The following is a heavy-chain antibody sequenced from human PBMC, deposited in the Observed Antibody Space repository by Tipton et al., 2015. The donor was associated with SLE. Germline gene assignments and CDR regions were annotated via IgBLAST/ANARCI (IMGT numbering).Heavy chain of an antibody. Sequence: SCAASGYTFTSYDINWVRQATGQGLEWMGWMNPNSGNTGYAQKFQGRVTMTRNTSVSTAYMELSSLRSEDTAVYYCARGGSSIDAFDIWGQGTMVTVSS. CDR3: ARGGSSIDAFDI. V-gene: IGHV1-8*02. CDR1: GYTFTSYD. D-gene: IGHD1-26*01. CDR2: MNPNSGNT. J-gene: IGHJ3*02.